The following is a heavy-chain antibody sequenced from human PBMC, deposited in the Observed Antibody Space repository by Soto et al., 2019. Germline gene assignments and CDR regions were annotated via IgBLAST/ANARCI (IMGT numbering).Heavy chain of an antibody. Sequence: QVQLQESGPGLVKPSQTLSLTCTVSGGSISSGGYYWSWIRQHPGKGLEWIGYIYYSGSTYYNPSLKSRVTISVDTSKNRFSLKLSSVTAADTAVYYCARDLRGYSYGYGWYFDLWGRGTLVTVSS. J-gene: IGHJ2*01. CDR2: IYYSGST. CDR1: GGSISSGGYY. D-gene: IGHD5-18*01. CDR3: ARDLRGYSYGYGWYFDL. V-gene: IGHV4-31*03.